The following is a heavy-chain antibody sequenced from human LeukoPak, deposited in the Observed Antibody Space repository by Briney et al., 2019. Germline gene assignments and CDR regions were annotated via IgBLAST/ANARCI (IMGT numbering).Heavy chain of an antibody. CDR1: GINFGSFW. J-gene: IGHJ3*02. V-gene: IGHV3-7*01. CDR3: ARRPVDTAMVAAFDI. D-gene: IGHD5-18*01. Sequence: GGSLRLSCAASGINFGSFWMTWVRQAPGKGLKWVANMNEDGSQEYYVDSVKGRFTISRDNAKNSLYLQMNSLRAEDTAVYYCARRPVDTAMVAAFDIWGQGTMVTVSS. CDR2: MNEDGSQE.